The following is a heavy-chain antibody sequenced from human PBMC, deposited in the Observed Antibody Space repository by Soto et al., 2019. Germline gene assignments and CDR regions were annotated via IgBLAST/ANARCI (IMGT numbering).Heavy chain of an antibody. CDR3: TTDLGRGGYSYGGDFDY. Sequence: EVHLVESGGGLVKPGGSLRLSCAASGFTFSNAWMSWVRQAPGKGLEWVGRIKSKTDGGTTDYAAPVKGRFTISRDDSKNTLYLQMNSLKTEDTAVYYCTTDLGRGGYSYGGDFDYWGQGTLVTVSS. CDR2: IKSKTDGGTT. CDR1: GFTFSNAW. V-gene: IGHV3-15*01. D-gene: IGHD5-18*01. J-gene: IGHJ4*02.